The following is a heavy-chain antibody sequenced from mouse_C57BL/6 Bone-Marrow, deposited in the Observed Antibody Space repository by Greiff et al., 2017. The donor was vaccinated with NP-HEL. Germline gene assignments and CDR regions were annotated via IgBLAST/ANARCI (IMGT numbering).Heavy chain of an antibody. CDR2: INPGSGGT. J-gene: IGHJ4*01. V-gene: IGHV1-54*01. Sequence: VQLVESGAELVRPGTSVKVSCKASGYAFTNYLIEWVKQRPGQGLEWIGVINPGSGGTNYNEKFKGKATLTADKSSSTAYMQLSSLTSEDSAVYFCARGPYYYGSSCYYAMDYWGQGTSVTVSS. CDR1: GYAFTNYL. D-gene: IGHD1-1*01. CDR3: ARGPYYYGSSCYYAMDY.